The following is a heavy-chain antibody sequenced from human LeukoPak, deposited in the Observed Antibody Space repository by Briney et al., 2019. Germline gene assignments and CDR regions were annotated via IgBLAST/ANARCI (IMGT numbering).Heavy chain of an antibody. CDR2: ISYDGSNK. Sequence: PGRSLRLSCAASGFTFSSYGMHWVRQAPGKGLEWVAVISYDGSNKYYADSVKGRFTISRDNSKNTLYLQMNSLRAEDTAVYYCAKERRGSGWPFDYWGQGTLVTVSS. CDR3: AKERRGSGWPFDY. D-gene: IGHD6-19*01. J-gene: IGHJ4*02. CDR1: GFTFSSYG. V-gene: IGHV3-30*18.